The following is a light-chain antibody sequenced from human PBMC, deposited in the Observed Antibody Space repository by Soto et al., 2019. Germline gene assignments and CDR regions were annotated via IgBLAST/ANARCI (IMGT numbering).Light chain of an antibody. Sequence: DIQMTQSPSTLSASVGDRVTITCRASQTISTWLALFQQKPGKVPKLLIYRASSLESGVPSRFSGSGSGTEFTLTISSLQPDDFATYYCQQYNTFSPWTFGQGTKVDIK. V-gene: IGKV1-5*03. CDR3: QQYNTFSPWT. CDR2: RAS. CDR1: QTISTW. J-gene: IGKJ1*01.